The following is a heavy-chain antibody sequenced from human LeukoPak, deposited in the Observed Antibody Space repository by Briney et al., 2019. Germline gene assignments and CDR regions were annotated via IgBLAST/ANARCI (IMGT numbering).Heavy chain of an antibody. J-gene: IGHJ4*02. D-gene: IGHD5-18*01. CDR1: GATFSSYA. CDR3: ARDPDTAMVDY. Sequence: SVKLSCKSSGATFSSYAISWVRQAPGQGLEWMGRIIPILGKANYAQKFQGRVTITADKSTSTAYMELSSLRSEDTAVYYCARDPDTAMVDYWGQGTLVTVSS. V-gene: IGHV1-69*04. CDR2: IIPILGKA.